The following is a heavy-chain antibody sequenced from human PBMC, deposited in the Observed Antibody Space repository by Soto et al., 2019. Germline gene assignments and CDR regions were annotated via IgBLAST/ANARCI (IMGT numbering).Heavy chain of an antibody. CDR3: ARRTTTRYYYYGMDV. J-gene: IGHJ6*02. V-gene: IGHV1-69*12. CDR2: IIPIFGTA. CDR1: GGTFSSYA. D-gene: IGHD1-1*01. Sequence: QVQLVQSGAEVKKPGSSVKVSCKASGGTFSSYAISWVRQAPGQGLEWMGGIIPIFGTANYAQKFQGRVTITADESTSTADMELSSLSSEDTAVYYCARRTTTRYYYYGMDVWGQGTTVTVSS.